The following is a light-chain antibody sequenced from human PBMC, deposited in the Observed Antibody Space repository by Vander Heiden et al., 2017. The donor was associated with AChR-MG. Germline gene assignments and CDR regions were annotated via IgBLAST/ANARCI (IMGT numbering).Light chain of an antibody. Sequence: DFQMIQSPSSLSASVGDRVTIACQASQAIVKYISWYHQKPGKAPKLLIYDASNLETGVPSRFSGRGSGTDFTLTITSLQPEDIGTYYCQWFDGLSSGIRFGGGTKVEFK. CDR2: DAS. CDR1: QAIVKY. CDR3: QWFDGLSSGIR. V-gene: IGKV1-33*01. J-gene: IGKJ4*01.